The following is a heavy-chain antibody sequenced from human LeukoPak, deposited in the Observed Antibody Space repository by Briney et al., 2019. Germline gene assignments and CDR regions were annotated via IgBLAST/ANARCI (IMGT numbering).Heavy chain of an antibody. V-gene: IGHV4-39*01. CDR3: ARHVGSSGWYWYFDL. D-gene: IGHD6-19*01. J-gene: IGHJ2*01. Sequence: SETLSLTCTVSAGSISSNSYYWGWIRQPPGKGLEWIGSIYYSGTTYYNPSLKSRVTISVDTSKNQFSLKLSSVTAADTSVYYCARHVGSSGWYWYFDLWGRGTLVTVSS. CDR2: IYYSGTT. CDR1: AGSISSNSYY.